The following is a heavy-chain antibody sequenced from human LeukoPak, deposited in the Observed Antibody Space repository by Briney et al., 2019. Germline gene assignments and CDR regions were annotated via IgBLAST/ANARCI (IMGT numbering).Heavy chain of an antibody. D-gene: IGHD2-2*01. J-gene: IGHJ6*03. Sequence: ASVNVSCKASGYTFTGYYMHWVRQAPGHGLEWMGWINPNSGGTNYAQKFQGRLTMTRDTSISTAYMELSRLRSDDTAVYYCARGRGSTTSDYYYYYYIGVWGKGTTVTVSS. CDR3: ARGRGSTTSDYYYYYYIGV. CDR2: INPNSGGT. V-gene: IGHV1-2*02. CDR1: GYTFTGYY.